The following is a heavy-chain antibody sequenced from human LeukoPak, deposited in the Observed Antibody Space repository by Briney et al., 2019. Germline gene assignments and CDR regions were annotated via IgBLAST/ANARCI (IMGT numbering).Heavy chain of an antibody. CDR3: AKDEFGTIGN. V-gene: IGHV3-30-3*01. Sequence: GGSLRLSCAASGFTFSNSPMHWAREAPGKGLEWVAVTSHDEGNKYYGDSVKGRFTISRDNSKNTLYLQMNSLRAEDTAIYYCAKDEFGTIGNWGQGTLVTVSS. D-gene: IGHD3-10*01. J-gene: IGHJ4*02. CDR2: TSHDEGNK. CDR1: GFTFSNSP.